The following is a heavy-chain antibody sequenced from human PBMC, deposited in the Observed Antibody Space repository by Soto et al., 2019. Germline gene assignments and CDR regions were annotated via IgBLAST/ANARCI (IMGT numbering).Heavy chain of an antibody. J-gene: IGHJ4*02. CDR1: GGSVSSGSYY. CDR3: ARRGYSYGYGVDY. CDR2: IYYSGST. Sequence: SETLSLTCTVSGGSVSSGSYYWSWIRQPPGKGLEWIGYIYYSGSTNYNPSLKSRVTISVDTSKNQFSLKLSSVTAADTAVYYCARRGYSYGYGVDYWGQGTLVTVSS. D-gene: IGHD5-18*01. V-gene: IGHV4-61*01.